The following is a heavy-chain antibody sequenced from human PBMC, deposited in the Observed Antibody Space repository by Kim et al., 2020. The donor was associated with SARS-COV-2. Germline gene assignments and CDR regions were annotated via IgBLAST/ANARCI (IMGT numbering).Heavy chain of an antibody. CDR2: ISGSGGST. D-gene: IGHD3-3*01. CDR1: GFTFSSYA. CDR3: AKRWHDTYYDFWSGENYYYYGMDV. Sequence: GGSLRLSCAASGFTFSSYAMSWVRQAPGKGLEWVSAISGSGGSTYYADSVKGRFTISRDNSKNTLYLQMNSLRAEDTAVYYCAKRWHDTYYDFWSGENYYYYGMDVWGQGTTVTVSS. V-gene: IGHV3-23*01. J-gene: IGHJ6*02.